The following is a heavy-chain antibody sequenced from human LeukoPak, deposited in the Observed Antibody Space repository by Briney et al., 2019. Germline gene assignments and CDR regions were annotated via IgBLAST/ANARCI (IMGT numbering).Heavy chain of an antibody. CDR3: AKDATGTLPYWFDP. V-gene: IGHV3-7*03. J-gene: IGHJ5*02. Sequence: HPGGSLRLSCAASGFTFSTYWMSWVRQAPGKGLEWVANIKQDGSEQNYVDSVKGRFTISRDYSKNTLYLQMNSLRAEDTAIYYCAKDATGTLPYWFDPWGQGTLVTVSS. CDR1: GFTFSTYW. D-gene: IGHD1-1*01. CDR2: IKQDGSEQ.